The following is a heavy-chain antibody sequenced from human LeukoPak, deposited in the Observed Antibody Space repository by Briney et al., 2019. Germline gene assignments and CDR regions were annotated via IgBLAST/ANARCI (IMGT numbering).Heavy chain of an antibody. CDR1: GDSISSYY. Sequence: PETLSLTCTVPGDSISSYYWSWIRQPAGKGLEWIGRIYSSGNTNYNPSLKSRVTMSVDTSKNQFSLKLSSVTAADTAVYYCARDGSTGLLDYWGQGTLVTVSS. J-gene: IGHJ4*02. V-gene: IGHV4-4*07. D-gene: IGHD2-2*01. CDR2: IYSSGNT. CDR3: ARDGSTGLLDY.